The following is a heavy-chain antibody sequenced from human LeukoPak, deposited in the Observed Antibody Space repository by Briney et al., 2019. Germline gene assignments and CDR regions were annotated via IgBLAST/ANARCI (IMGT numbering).Heavy chain of an antibody. CDR3: ARETYDILAGYYNLDY. D-gene: IGHD3-9*01. V-gene: IGHV3-21*01. J-gene: IGHJ4*02. CDR1: GFPFKRYS. Sequence: PGGALSLSCAASGFPFKRYSMKRGRPGPREGLGVGSSISSSSSYIYYADSVKGRFTIYRDNAKNSLYLQMNSLRAEDTAVYYCARETYDILAGYYNLDYWGQGTLVTVSS. CDR2: ISSSSSYI.